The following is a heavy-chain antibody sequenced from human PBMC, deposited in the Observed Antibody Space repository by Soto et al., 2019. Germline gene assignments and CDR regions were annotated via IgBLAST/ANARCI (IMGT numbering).Heavy chain of an antibody. V-gene: IGHV3-21*01. J-gene: IGHJ4*02. CDR3: ARSIGSSWSVCPDY. D-gene: IGHD6-13*01. Sequence: GGSLRLSCAASGFTFSSYSMNWVRQAPGKGLEWVSSISSSSSYIYYADSVKGRFTISRDNAKNSLYLQMNSLRAEDTAVYYCARSIGSSWSVCPDYWGKGTLVTVSS. CDR1: GFTFSSYS. CDR2: ISSSSSYI.